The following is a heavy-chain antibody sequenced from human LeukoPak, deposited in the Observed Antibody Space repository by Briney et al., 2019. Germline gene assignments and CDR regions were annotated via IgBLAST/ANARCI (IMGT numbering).Heavy chain of an antibody. CDR1: GGSISSYY. CDR2: IYCSGST. Sequence: SETLSLTCTVSGGSISSYYWSWIRQPPGKGLEWIGYIYCSGSTNYNPSLKSRVTISVDTSKNQFSLKLSSVTAADTAVYYCARWNQLPQLYFDYWGQGTLVTVSS. CDR3: ARWNQLPQLYFDY. V-gene: IGHV4-59*08. D-gene: IGHD2-2*01. J-gene: IGHJ4*02.